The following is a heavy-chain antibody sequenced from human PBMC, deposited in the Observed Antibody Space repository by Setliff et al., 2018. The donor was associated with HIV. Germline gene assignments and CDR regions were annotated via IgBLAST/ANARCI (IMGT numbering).Heavy chain of an antibody. CDR2: IYTSGST. J-gene: IGHJ4*02. Sequence: SETLSLTCTVSGGSISSGSYYWSWIRQPAGKGLEWIGHIYTSGSTNNNPSLKSRVTISVDKSKNHFFLKLRSVTAADTGVYYCARGSRRGVVDYWGQRTLVTVSS. D-gene: IGHD2-2*01. V-gene: IGHV4-61*09. CDR3: ARGSRRGVVDY. CDR1: GGSISSGSYY.